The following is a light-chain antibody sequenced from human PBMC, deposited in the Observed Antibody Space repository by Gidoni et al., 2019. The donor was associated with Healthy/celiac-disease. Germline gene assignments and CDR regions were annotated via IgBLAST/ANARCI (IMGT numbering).Light chain of an antibody. CDR1: QSISDW. CDR2: KAA. CDR3: QHYGSLWT. V-gene: IGKV1-5*03. Sequence: EIHMTQSPSTLSASVGDRVTITCRASQSISDWVAWYQQKPGEAPNLLIYKAARLESGVPSRFSGSGSGTEFALTISSLQPNDFATYYCQHYGSLWTFGQGTKVEIK. J-gene: IGKJ1*01.